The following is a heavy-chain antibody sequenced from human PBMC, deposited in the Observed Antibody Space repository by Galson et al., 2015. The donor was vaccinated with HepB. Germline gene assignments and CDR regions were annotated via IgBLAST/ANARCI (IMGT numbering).Heavy chain of an antibody. CDR3: ARDGDAVLVELDY. D-gene: IGHD5-18*01. CDR2: INLKNGGV. V-gene: IGHV1-2*02. CDR1: GFTLTDYY. J-gene: IGHJ4*02. Sequence: SVKVSCKASGFTLTDYYIYWVRQTPGQGPEWVGWINLKNGGVSHAQQFQGRVAMTWDTSISTVYMELSRLRSDDTAVYYCARDGDAVLVELDYWGQGTLVTVSS.